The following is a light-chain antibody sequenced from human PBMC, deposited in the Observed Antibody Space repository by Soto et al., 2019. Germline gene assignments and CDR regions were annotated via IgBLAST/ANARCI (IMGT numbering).Light chain of an antibody. V-gene: IGLV2-11*01. CDR2: DVI. CDR1: TSDVGAYNL. J-gene: IGLJ2*01. CDR3: QSYDSSLRVYVV. Sequence: QSVLTQPRSVSGSPGQSITLSCDGSTSDVGAYNLVSWYQQHPGEAPKLMIYDVIKRPSGVPYRFSGSKSGNTASLTISGLQADDEADYYCQSYDSSLRVYVVFGGGTQLTVL.